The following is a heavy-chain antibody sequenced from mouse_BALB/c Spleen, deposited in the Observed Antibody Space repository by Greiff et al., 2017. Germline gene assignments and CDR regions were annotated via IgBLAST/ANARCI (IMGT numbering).Heavy chain of an antibody. CDR2: INPGSGGT. CDR1: GYAFTHYL. V-gene: IGHV1-54*01. D-gene: IGHD2-3*01. J-gene: IGHJ3*01. Sequence: QVQLQQSGAELVRPGTSVKVSCKASGYAFTHYLIEWVKQRPGQGLEWIGVINPGSGGTNYNEKFKGKATLTADKSSSTAYMQLSSLTSDDSAVYFCAREGGYYYWGQGTLVTVSA. CDR3: AREGGYYY.